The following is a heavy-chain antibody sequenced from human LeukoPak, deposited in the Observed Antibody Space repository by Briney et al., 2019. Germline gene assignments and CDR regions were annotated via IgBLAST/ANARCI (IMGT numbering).Heavy chain of an antibody. J-gene: IGHJ4*02. Sequence: GGSLRLSCAVSGFTFSSYAMTWVRQAPGKGLEWVSAISGSGGSTYYADSVKGRFTISRDNSKNTLYLQMNSLRAEDTAVYYCAKDSSSWDYFDYWGQGTLVTVSS. D-gene: IGHD6-13*01. CDR2: ISGSGGST. V-gene: IGHV3-23*01. CDR1: GFTFSSYA. CDR3: AKDSSSWDYFDY.